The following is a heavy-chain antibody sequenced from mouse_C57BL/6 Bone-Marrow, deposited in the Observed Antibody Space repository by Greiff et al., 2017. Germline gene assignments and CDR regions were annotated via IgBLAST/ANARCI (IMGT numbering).Heavy chain of an antibody. CDR2: INPNNGGT. V-gene: IGHV1-26*01. J-gene: IGHJ3*01. D-gene: IGHD4-1*01. CDR3: GRRNWAWFAY. Sequence: EVQLQQSGPELVKPGASVKISCKASGYTFTDYYMNWVKQSHGKSLEWIGDINPNNGGTSYNQKFKGKATLTVDKSSSTAYMGLRSLTSEDSAVYYGGRRNWAWFAYWGQGTLVTVSA. CDR1: GYTFTDYY.